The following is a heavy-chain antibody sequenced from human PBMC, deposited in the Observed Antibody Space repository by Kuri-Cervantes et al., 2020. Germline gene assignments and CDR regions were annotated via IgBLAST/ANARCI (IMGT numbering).Heavy chain of an antibody. J-gene: IGHJ6*02. CDR3: AKPKYSSSSGLGYYYYGMGV. Sequence: GGSLRLSCAASGFTFSSYGMHWVRQAPGKGLEWVAVISYDGSNKYYADSVKGRFTISRDNSKNTLYLQMNSLRAEDTAVYYCAKPKYSSSSGLGYYYYGMGVWGQGTTVTVSS. CDR2: ISYDGSNK. D-gene: IGHD6-6*01. CDR1: GFTFSSYG. V-gene: IGHV3-30*18.